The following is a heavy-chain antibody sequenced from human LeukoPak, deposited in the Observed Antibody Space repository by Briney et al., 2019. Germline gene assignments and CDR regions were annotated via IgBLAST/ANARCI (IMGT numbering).Heavy chain of an antibody. Sequence: GGSLRLSCAASGFTFSSYAMSWVRQAPGKGLEWVSAISGSGGSTYYADSVKGRFTISRDNSKNTLYLQMNSLRAEDTAVYYCAKGFIVGITFSDAFDIWGQGTMVTVSS. CDR3: AKGFIVGITFSDAFDI. D-gene: IGHD1-26*01. CDR2: ISGSGGST. V-gene: IGHV3-23*01. CDR1: GFTFSSYA. J-gene: IGHJ3*02.